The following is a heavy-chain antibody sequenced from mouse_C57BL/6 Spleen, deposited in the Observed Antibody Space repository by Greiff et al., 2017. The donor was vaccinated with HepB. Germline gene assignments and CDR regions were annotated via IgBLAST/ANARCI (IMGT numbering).Heavy chain of an antibody. D-gene: IGHD2-4*01. V-gene: IGHV5-9-1*02. CDR2: ISSGGDYI. Sequence: EVQGVESGEGLVKPGGSLKLSCAASGFTFSSYAMSWVRQTPEKRLEWVAYISSGGDYIYYADTVKGRFTISRDNARNTLYLQMSSRKSEDTAMYYCTRGRYDYDGAWFAYWGQGTLVTVSA. CDR3: TRGRYDYDGAWFAY. J-gene: IGHJ3*01. CDR1: GFTFSSYA.